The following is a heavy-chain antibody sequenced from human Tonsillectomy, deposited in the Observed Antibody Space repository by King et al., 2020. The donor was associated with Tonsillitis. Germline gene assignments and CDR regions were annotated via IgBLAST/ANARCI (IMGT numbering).Heavy chain of an antibody. CDR2: IYYSGST. D-gene: IGHD2-15*01. CDR3: AREGYCSGGSCYSEFDP. Sequence: QLQESGPGLVKPSETLSLTCTVSGASISSYYWSWIRQPPGKGLEWIGYIYYSGSTNYNPSLKSRVTISVDTSKNRFPLKLSSVTAADTAVYYCAREGYCSGGSCYSEFDPWGQGTLVTVSS. J-gene: IGHJ5*02. V-gene: IGHV4-59*08. CDR1: GASISSYY.